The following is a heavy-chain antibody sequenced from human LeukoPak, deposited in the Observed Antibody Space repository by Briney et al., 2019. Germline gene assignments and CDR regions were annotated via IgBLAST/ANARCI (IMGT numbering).Heavy chain of an antibody. D-gene: IGHD1-20*01. Sequence: GGSLRLSCAASGFTFSSYSMNWVRQAPGKGLEWVSYISSSSSTIYYADSVKGRFTISRDNAKNSLYLQMNSLRAEDTAVYYCARDVTGTVDCWGQGTLVTVSS. V-gene: IGHV3-48*01. J-gene: IGHJ4*02. CDR3: ARDVTGTVDC. CDR1: GFTFSSYS. CDR2: ISSSSSTI.